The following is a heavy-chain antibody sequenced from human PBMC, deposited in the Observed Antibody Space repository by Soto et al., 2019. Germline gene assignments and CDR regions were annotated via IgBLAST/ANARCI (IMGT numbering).Heavy chain of an antibody. D-gene: IGHD5-18*01. V-gene: IGHV5-51*01. Sequence: PGEALKISCKGSGYSFTSYWIGWVRQMPGKGLEWMGIIYPGDSDTRYSPSFQGQVTISADKSISTAYLQWSSLKASDTAMYYCARNGDTAMGGPYNWFEPWGQRTLVPVSS. CDR1: GYSFTSYW. CDR3: ARNGDTAMGGPYNWFEP. J-gene: IGHJ5*02. CDR2: IYPGDSDT.